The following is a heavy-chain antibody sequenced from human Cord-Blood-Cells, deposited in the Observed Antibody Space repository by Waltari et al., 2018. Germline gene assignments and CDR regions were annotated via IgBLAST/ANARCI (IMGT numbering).Heavy chain of an antibody. J-gene: IGHJ4*02. CDR3: ARDMSSVAGLFDY. V-gene: IGHV3-7*01. D-gene: IGHD6-19*01. Sequence: EVQLVESGGGLVQPGGSLRLSCAASGFTFSSYWMSVVRQAAGKGLEWVDNIKQDGSEKYYVDSVKGRFTISRDNAKNSLYLQMNSLRAEDTAVYYCARDMSSVAGLFDYWGQGTLVTVSS. CDR1: GFTFSSYW. CDR2: IKQDGSEK.